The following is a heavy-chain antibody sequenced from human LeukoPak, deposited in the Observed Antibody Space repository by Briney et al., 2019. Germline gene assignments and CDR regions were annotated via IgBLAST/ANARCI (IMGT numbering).Heavy chain of an antibody. Sequence: ASVKVSCKASGGTFSSYAISWVRQAPGQGLEWMGGIIPIFGTANYAQKFQGRVTITADKSTSTAYMELSSLRSEDTAVYYCARGESSSGWYSSGDYWGQGTLVTVSS. CDR1: GGTFSSYA. CDR2: IIPIFGTA. V-gene: IGHV1-69*06. CDR3: ARGESSSGWYSSGDY. J-gene: IGHJ4*02. D-gene: IGHD6-19*01.